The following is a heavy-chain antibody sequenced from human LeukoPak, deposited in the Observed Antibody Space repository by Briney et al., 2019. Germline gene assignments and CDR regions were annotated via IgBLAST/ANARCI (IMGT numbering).Heavy chain of an antibody. CDR2: ISGGGGST. CDR1: GFTFTSYS. CDR3: AREGGDIVVVPAAKDY. D-gene: IGHD2-2*01. J-gene: IGHJ4*02. Sequence: QTGGSLRLSCAASGFTFTSYSMNWVRQAPGKGLEWVSTISGGGGSTYYADSVKGRFTISRDNSKNTLYLQMNSLRAEDTAVYYCAREGGDIVVVPAAKDYWGQGTLVTVSS. V-gene: IGHV3-23*01.